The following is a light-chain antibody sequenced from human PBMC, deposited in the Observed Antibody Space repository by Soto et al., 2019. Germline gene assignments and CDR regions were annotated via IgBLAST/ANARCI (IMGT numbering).Light chain of an antibody. V-gene: IGKV1-5*03. CDR1: SRIRSE. Sequence: PVTPSPYTLSAAVLDQIIITLPSSSRIRSELAWYQQKPGKAPKLLIYKASSLESGVPSRFSGSGSGTEFTLTVSSLQPDDFATYYCQQYESYPLTFGGGTKVDTK. CDR2: KAS. CDR3: QQYESYPLT. J-gene: IGKJ4*01.